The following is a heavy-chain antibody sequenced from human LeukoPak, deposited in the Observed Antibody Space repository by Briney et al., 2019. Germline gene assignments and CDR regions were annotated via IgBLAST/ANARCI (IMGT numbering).Heavy chain of an antibody. D-gene: IGHD6-13*01. J-gene: IGHJ6*03. V-gene: IGHV3-21*01. Sequence: GGSLRLSCAASGFSFSSYSMNWVRQAPGKGLEWVSSISSSSTYIYEADSVKGRFTISRDNAKNSLHLQMNSLRAEDTAVYYCARDLLEAKLVSYPYYYYYMDVWGKGTTVTISS. CDR3: ARDLLEAKLVSYPYYYYYMDV. CDR1: GFSFSSYS. CDR2: ISSSSTYI.